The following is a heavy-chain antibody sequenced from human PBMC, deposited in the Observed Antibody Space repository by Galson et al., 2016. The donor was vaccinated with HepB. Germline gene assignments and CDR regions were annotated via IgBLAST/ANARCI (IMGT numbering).Heavy chain of an antibody. D-gene: IGHD1-1*01. V-gene: IGHV4-39*01. CDR2: ISYSGST. Sequence: ETLSLTCTVSGDSISSTSYYWGWIRQPPGKGLEWIGSISYSGSTYYNPSLKRRVTISANTSKKQFSLKLSSVTAADTAVYYCARRYNWNDTLFDYWGQGTLVTVSS. CDR3: ARRYNWNDTLFDY. J-gene: IGHJ4*02. CDR1: GDSISSTSYY.